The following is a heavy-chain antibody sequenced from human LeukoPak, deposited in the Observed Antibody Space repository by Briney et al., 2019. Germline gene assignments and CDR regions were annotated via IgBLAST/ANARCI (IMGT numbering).Heavy chain of an antibody. J-gene: IGHJ4*02. D-gene: IGHD5-24*01. Sequence: PSETLSLTCTVSGGSISSSSYYWGWIRQPPGKGLGWIGSIYYSGSTYYNPSLKSRVTISVDTSKNQFSLKLSSVTAADTAVYYCARLGGMATILGFDYWGQGTLVTVSS. CDR2: IYYSGST. V-gene: IGHV4-39*01. CDR3: ARLGGMATILGFDY. CDR1: GGSISSSSYY.